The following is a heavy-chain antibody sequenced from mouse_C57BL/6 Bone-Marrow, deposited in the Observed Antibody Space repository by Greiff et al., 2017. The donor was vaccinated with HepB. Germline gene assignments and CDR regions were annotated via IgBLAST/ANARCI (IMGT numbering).Heavy chain of an antibody. D-gene: IGHD1-1*01. Sequence: QVQLQQPGAELVMPGASVKLSCKASGYTFTSYWMHWVKQRPGQGLEWIGEIDPSDSYTNYNQKFKGKSTLTVDKSSSTAYMQLSSLTSEDSAVYYCARPYYDSSLYWYFDVWGTGTTVTVSS. V-gene: IGHV1-69*01. J-gene: IGHJ1*03. CDR2: IDPSDSYT. CDR1: GYTFTSYW. CDR3: ARPYYDSSLYWYFDV.